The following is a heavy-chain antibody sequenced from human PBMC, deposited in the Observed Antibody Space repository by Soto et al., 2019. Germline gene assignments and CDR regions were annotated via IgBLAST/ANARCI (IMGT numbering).Heavy chain of an antibody. V-gene: IGHV4-34*01. D-gene: IGHD5-12*01. J-gene: IGHJ6*03. CDR2: INHSGST. CDR1: GGSFSGYY. CDR3: ARVRSNWNRATRGIYYMDV. Sequence: SETLSLTCAVYGGSFSGYYWSWIRQPPGKGLEWIGEINHSGSTNYNPSLKSRVTISVDTSKNQFSLKLSSVTAADTAVYYCARVRSNWNRATRGIYYMDVWGKGTTVTVS.